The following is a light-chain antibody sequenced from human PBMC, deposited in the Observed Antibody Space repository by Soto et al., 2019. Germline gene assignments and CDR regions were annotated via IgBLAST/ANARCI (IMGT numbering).Light chain of an antibody. Sequence: QSALTQPASVSGSPGQSITISCTGTSSDVGGYNYVSWYQQHPGKAPKLMIYEVSKRPSGVSNRFSGSKSGNTASLTISGFQAEYEADYYCSSYTSSSTVVFGGGTKVTVL. CDR3: SSYTSSSTVV. CDR1: SSDVGGYNY. CDR2: EVS. J-gene: IGLJ2*01. V-gene: IGLV2-14*01.